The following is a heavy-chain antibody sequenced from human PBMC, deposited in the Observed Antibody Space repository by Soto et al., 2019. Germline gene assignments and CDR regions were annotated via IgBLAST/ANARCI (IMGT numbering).Heavy chain of an antibody. CDR2: ISSSGSTI. CDR1: GFTFSDYY. CDR3: ARAWSPGVDY. J-gene: IGHJ4*02. V-gene: IGHV3-11*01. D-gene: IGHD3-3*01. Sequence: PGGSLRLSCAASGFTFSDYYMSWIRQAPGKGLEWVAYISSSGSTIYYTDSVKGRFTMSRDNAKSSLYLQMNSLRAEDTAMYYCARAWSPGVDYWGPGILVTVSS.